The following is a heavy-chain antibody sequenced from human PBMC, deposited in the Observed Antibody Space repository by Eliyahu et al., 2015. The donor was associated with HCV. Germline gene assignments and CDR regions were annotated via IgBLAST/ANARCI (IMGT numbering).Heavy chain of an antibody. Sequence: QVQLVESGGGVVQPGRSLRLSCAASGFIFRYYGMHWVRQAPGKGLEWVAVIWSEGSNKYYAYSVKGRFTISRDNSKNTLYLQMNSLRSEDTAMYYCARAAAPGYDDFDIWGQGTMVTVSS. D-gene: IGHD2-15*01. CDR1: GFIFRYYG. CDR3: ARAAAPGYDDFDI. J-gene: IGHJ3*02. V-gene: IGHV3-33*01. CDR2: IWSEGSNK.